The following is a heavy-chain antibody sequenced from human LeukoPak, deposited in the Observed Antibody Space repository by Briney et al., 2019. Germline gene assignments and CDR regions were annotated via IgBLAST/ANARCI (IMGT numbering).Heavy chain of an antibody. V-gene: IGHV4-31*03. J-gene: IGHJ4*02. CDR1: GGSISSGGYY. CDR3: ARGAQYCSSTSCRLTYFDY. D-gene: IGHD2-2*01. Sequence: PSETLSLTCTVSGGSISSGGYYWSWIRQPPGKGLEWIGYIYYSGSTYYNPSLKSRVTISVDTSKNQFSLKLSSVTAADTAVYYCARGAQYCSSTSCRLTYFDYWGQGTLVTVSS. CDR2: IYYSGST.